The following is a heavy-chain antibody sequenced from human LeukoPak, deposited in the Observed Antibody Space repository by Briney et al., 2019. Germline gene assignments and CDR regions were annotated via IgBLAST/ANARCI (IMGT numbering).Heavy chain of an antibody. CDR2: IYYSGST. CDR1: GGSISSYY. Sequence: VKPSETLSLTCTVSGGSISSYYWSWIRQPPGKGLEWNGYIYYSGSTNYNPSLKSRVTMSVDTSKNQFSLKLSSVTAADTAVYYCARVGSRWLVTDYYYYMDVWGKGTTVTVSS. CDR3: ARVGSRWLVTDYYYYMDV. V-gene: IGHV4-59*12. J-gene: IGHJ6*03. D-gene: IGHD6-19*01.